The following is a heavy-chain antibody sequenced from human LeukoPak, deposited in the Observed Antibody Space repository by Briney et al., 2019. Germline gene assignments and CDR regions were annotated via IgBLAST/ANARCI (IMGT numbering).Heavy chain of an antibody. CDR3: ARGLQWEPDAFDI. D-gene: IGHD1-26*01. CDR1: GFTFSGYG. Sequence: GGSLRLSCAASGFTFSGYGMHWVRQAPGKGLEWVAFIQYDGTNKYYADSVKGRFTISRDNSKNTLYLQMNSLRAEDTAVYYCARGLQWEPDAFDIWGQGTMVTVSS. J-gene: IGHJ3*02. V-gene: IGHV3-30*02. CDR2: IQYDGTNK.